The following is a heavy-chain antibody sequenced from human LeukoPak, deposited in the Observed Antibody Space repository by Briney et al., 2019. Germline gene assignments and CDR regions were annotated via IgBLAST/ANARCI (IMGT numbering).Heavy chain of an antibody. D-gene: IGHD2-2*01. J-gene: IGHJ4*02. CDR3: ARDYCSSTSCLFDY. Sequence: VASVKVSCKASGGTFSSYAISWVRQAPGQGLEWMGGIIPIFGTANYAQKFQGRVTITADESTSTAYMELSSLRSDDTAVYYCARDYCSSTSCLFDYWGQGTLVTVSS. CDR1: GGTFSSYA. CDR2: IIPIFGTA. V-gene: IGHV1-69*01.